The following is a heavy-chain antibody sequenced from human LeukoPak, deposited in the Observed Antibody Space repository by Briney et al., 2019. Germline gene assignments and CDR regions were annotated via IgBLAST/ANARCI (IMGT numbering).Heavy chain of an antibody. CDR3: AREPGFDSSGYLNWFDP. V-gene: IGHV4-59*01. Sequence: PSETLSLTCNVSGASISSYYWSWIRQPPGKGLEWIACISYSGSTKYNPSLKSRVTISVDTSKNQLSLKLSSVTAADTAVYYCAREPGFDSSGYLNWFDPWGQGTLVTVSS. CDR1: GASISSYY. J-gene: IGHJ5*02. CDR2: ISYSGST. D-gene: IGHD3-22*01.